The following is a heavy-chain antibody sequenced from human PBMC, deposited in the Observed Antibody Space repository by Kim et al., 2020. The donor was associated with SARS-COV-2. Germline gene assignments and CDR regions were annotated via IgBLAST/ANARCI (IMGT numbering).Heavy chain of an antibody. Sequence: GGSLRLSCAASGFTFSSYEMNWIRQAPGKGLEWVSYISSSGNTMYYADSVKGRFTISRDNAKNSLYLQMNSLRAEDTAVYYCARVGEGYWGQGTLFTVSS. CDR2: ISSSGNTM. J-gene: IGHJ4*02. V-gene: IGHV3-48*03. CDR1: GFTFSSYE. CDR3: ARVGEGY. D-gene: IGHD2-21*01.